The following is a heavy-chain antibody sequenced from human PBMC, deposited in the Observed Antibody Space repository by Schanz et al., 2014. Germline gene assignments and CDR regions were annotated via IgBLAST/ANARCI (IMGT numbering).Heavy chain of an antibody. Sequence: EVQLVESGGGLVQPGGSLRLSCAASGFSVGNKYMNWVRQAPGKGLEWVSFIYIGGNTYYADSVKGRFTISRDNSKNTLYLQMNSLRPEDTAVYYCLAPDYGMDVWGQGTTVTVSS. J-gene: IGHJ6*02. CDR1: GFSVGNKY. CDR2: IYIGGNT. V-gene: IGHV3-66*01. CDR3: LAPDYGMDV.